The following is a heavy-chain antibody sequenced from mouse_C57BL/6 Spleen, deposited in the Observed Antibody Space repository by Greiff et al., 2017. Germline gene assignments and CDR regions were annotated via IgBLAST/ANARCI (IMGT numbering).Heavy chain of an antibody. CDR2: INPSSGYT. Sequence: VQLQQSGAELAKPGASVKLSCKASGYTFTSYWMHWVKQRPGQGLEWIGYINPSSGYTKYNQKFKDKDTLTADKSSSTAYMQLSSLTYEDSAVYYCANYFDYWGQGTTLTVSS. CDR3: ANYFDY. CDR1: GYTFTSYW. V-gene: IGHV1-7*01. J-gene: IGHJ2*01.